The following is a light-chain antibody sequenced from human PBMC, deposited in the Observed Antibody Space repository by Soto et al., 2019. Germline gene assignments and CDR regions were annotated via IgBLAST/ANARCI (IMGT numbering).Light chain of an antibody. V-gene: IGKV1-27*01. CDR3: QQYNNWPFIT. J-gene: IGKJ5*01. Sequence: ILMTQSPSSLSAFVGDRVTITCRASQDIANFLAWYQQKPGKVPKLLIYAASTLQSGVPSRFIGSGSGTDFTLSISSLQSEDFAVYYCQQYNNWPFITFGQGTRLEI. CDR1: QDIANF. CDR2: AAS.